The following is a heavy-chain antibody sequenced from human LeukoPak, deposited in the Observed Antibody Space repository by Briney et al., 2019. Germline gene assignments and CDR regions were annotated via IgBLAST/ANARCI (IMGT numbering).Heavy chain of an antibody. CDR1: GGTFSSYA. Sequence: SVKVSCKASGGTFSSYAISWVRQAPGQGLEWMGRITPIFGKANYEQKFQGRVTITTDESTSTGYMELSSLRSEDTAVYYCARPSITIFGVDPGAFDIWGQGTMVTVSS. D-gene: IGHD3-3*01. CDR2: ITPIFGKA. J-gene: IGHJ3*02. CDR3: ARPSITIFGVDPGAFDI. V-gene: IGHV1-69*05.